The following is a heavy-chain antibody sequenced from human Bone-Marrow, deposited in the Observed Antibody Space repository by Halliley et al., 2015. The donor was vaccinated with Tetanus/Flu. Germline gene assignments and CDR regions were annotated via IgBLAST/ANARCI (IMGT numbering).Heavy chain of an antibody. CDR3: AKSYGGNSPDFFDY. V-gene: IGHV3-7*03. Sequence: SLRLSCEASGFAFSDYWMTWVRQAPGKGLEWVANIKQDGSQKYYVDSVKGRFTISRDNAKNSLYLQMNSLRAEDTAVYYCAKSYGGNSPDFFDYWGQGTLVTVSS. D-gene: IGHD4-17*01. CDR1: GFAFSDYW. CDR2: IKQDGSQK. J-gene: IGHJ4*02.